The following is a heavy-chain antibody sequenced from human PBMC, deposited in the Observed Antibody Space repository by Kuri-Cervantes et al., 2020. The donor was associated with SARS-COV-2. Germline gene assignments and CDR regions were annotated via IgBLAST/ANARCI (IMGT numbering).Heavy chain of an antibody. J-gene: IGHJ3*02. D-gene: IGHD3-3*01. Sequence: ESLKISCTVSGGSISSSSYYWGWIRQPPGKGLEWIGSIYYSESTYYSPSLKSRVTISVDTSKNQFSLKLSSVTAADTAVYYCARGSITIFGVVIDAFDIWGQGTMVTVSS. CDR3: ARGSITIFGVVIDAFDI. CDR2: IYYSEST. V-gene: IGHV4-39*01. CDR1: GGSISSSSYY.